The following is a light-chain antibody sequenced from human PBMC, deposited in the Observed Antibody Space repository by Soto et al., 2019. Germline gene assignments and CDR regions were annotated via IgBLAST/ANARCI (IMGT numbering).Light chain of an antibody. Sequence: IVMSQSPSTLSVYQGERATLSCRASQSVSSNLAWYQQKPGQAPRLLIYGASTRATGIPARFSGSGSGTEFTLTISYLQSEDFGTYYCQQFYNYPRTFGQGTKVDIK. J-gene: IGKJ1*01. CDR2: GAS. CDR3: QQFYNYPRT. V-gene: IGKV3-15*01. CDR1: QSVSSN.